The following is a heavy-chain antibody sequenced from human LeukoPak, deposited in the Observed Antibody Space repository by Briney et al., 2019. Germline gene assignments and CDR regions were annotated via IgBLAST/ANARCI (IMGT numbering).Heavy chain of an antibody. J-gene: IGHJ4*02. D-gene: IGHD1-1*01. CDR3: ARLRPGPDYFDY. V-gene: IGHV4-34*01. Sequence: SETLSLTCAVHGGSFSGYYWSWIRQPPGKGLEWIGEINHSGSTNYNPSLKSRVTISVDTSKNQFSLKLSSVTAADTAVYYCARLRPGPDYFDYWGQGTLVTVSS. CDR2: INHSGST. CDR1: GGSFSGYY.